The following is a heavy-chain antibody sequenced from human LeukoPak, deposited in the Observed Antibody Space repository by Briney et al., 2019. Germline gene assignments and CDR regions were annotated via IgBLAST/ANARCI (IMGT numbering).Heavy chain of an antibody. CDR3: VKRLRGYSGYDSTYFDY. D-gene: IGHD5-12*01. V-gene: IGHV3-64D*06. J-gene: IGHJ4*02. CDR2: ISSNGGST. Sequence: GGSLRLSCSASGFTLSSYAMHWVRQAPGKGLEYVSAISSNGGSTYYADSVKGRFTISRDNSKNTLYLQMSSLRAEDTAVYYCVKRLRGYSGYDSTYFDYWGQGTLVTVSS. CDR1: GFTLSSYA.